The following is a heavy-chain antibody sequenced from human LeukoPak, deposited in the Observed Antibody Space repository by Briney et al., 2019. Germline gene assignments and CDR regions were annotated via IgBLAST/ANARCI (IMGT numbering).Heavy chain of an antibody. V-gene: IGHV4-59*01. CDR2: SYYTGST. Sequence: SETLSLTRSVSGASISSYYWSWIRQPPGKGLEWIGYSYYTGSTKYSPSLKSRVTISVDTSKDQFSLKLTSVTAAATAVYYCARIFPSSDWSTYYYYYYMDVWGKGTTVTVSS. J-gene: IGHJ6*03. CDR1: GASISSYY. CDR3: ARIFPSSDWSTYYYYYYMDV. D-gene: IGHD2-21*01.